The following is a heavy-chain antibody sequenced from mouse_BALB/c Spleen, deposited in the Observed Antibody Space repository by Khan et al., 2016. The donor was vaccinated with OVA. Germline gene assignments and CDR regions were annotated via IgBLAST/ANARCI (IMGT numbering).Heavy chain of an antibody. D-gene: IGHD2-14*01. V-gene: IGHV3-8*02. J-gene: IGHJ2*01. CDR1: GDSITSGY. Sequence: EVQLQESGPSLVKPSQTLSLTCSVTGDSITSGYWNWIRRFPGNKLEYMGYISYSDSTFYNPSLKSRISLTRDTSKNQYYLQSNSVTTEDTATYYCARWNYRYDGYFDYWGQGTTLTVSS. CDR3: ARWNYRYDGYFDY. CDR2: ISYSDST.